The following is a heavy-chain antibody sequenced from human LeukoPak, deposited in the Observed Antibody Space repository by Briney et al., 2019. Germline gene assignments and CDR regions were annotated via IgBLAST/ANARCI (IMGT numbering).Heavy chain of an antibody. Sequence: SETLSLTCTVSGGSISSYYWNWIRQPPGKGLEWIGYIYYSGSTNYNPSLKSRVTTSVDTSKNQFSLKLGSVTAADTAVYYCARERLGYYDRSGLDCWGQGTLVTVSS. CDR1: GGSISSYY. CDR2: IYYSGST. J-gene: IGHJ4*02. CDR3: ARERLGYYDRSGLDC. D-gene: IGHD3-22*01. V-gene: IGHV4-59*01.